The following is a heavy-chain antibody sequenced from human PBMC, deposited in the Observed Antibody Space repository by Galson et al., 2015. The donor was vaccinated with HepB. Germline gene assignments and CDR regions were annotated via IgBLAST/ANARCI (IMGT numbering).Heavy chain of an antibody. D-gene: IGHD2-15*01. CDR3: ATTKFGSGAYRTFEI. Sequence: SLRLSCAASGSSFSSYTMNWVRQTPGKGLQWVSYISTNGATIHYADSVKGRFTIARDNAKNTMWLQMNSLRAEDTAVYYCATTKFGSGAYRTFEIWGRGTLVTVSS. CDR1: GSSFSSYT. V-gene: IGHV3-48*04. CDR2: ISTNGATI. J-gene: IGHJ3*02.